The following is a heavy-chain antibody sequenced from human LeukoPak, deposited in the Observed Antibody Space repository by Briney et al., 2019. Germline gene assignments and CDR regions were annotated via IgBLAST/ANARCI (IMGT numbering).Heavy chain of an antibody. Sequence: GGSLRLSCAASGFTFSSYWMGWVRQAPGKGLEWVANINQDGSEKYYVDSVKGRFTISRDNSKNTLYLQMNSLRAEDTAVYYCARAGGSYQGYSWFDPWGQGTLVTVSS. CDR2: INQDGSEK. V-gene: IGHV3-7*03. D-gene: IGHD1-26*01. J-gene: IGHJ5*02. CDR3: ARAGGSYQGYSWFDP. CDR1: GFTFSSYW.